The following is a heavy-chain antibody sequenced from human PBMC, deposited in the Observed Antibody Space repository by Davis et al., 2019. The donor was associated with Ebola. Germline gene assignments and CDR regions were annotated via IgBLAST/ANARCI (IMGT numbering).Heavy chain of an antibody. CDR1: GFTFSSYE. J-gene: IGHJ6*02. CDR2: ISSSGSTI. D-gene: IGHD2-15*01. CDR3: AREVAATHYYYYYGMDV. Sequence: GESLKISCAASGFTFSSYEMNWVRQAPGKGLEWVSYISSSGSTIYYADSVKGRFTISRDNAKNSLYLQMNSLRAEDTAVYYCAREVAATHYYYYYGMDVWGQGTTVTVSS. V-gene: IGHV3-48*03.